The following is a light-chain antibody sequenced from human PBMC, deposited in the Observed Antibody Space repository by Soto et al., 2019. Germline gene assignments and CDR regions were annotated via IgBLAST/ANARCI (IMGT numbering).Light chain of an antibody. Sequence: DIQLTQSPSFLSASVGARVKIPCRAGRGFTGVLAWYQQKPGKAPNLLIYAASTLQSGVPSRFSGSGSGTEFTLTISSLQPEDFATYYCQQLNSYPITFGQGTRLEIK. CDR1: RGFTGV. CDR3: QQLNSYPIT. J-gene: IGKJ5*01. V-gene: IGKV1-9*01. CDR2: AAS.